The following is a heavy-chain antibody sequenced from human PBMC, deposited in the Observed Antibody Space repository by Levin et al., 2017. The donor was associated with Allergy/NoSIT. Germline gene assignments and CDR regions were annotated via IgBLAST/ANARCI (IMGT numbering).Heavy chain of an antibody. V-gene: IGHV3-74*01. CDR1: GFTFIDYW. CDR3: ARASRDWYNAFDF. Sequence: PGGSLRLSCAVSGFTFIDYWMHWVRQVPGKGLVWVSRINNDGTNTIYADSVKGRFTMSRDNARNTLYLQMNSLRAEDTALYYCARASRDWYNAFDFWGQGTMVTVAP. D-gene: IGHD1/OR15-1a*01. J-gene: IGHJ3*01. CDR2: INNDGTNT.